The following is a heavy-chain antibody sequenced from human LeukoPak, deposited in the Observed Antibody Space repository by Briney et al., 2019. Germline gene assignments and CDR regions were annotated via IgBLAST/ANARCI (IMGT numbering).Heavy chain of an antibody. J-gene: IGHJ4*02. CDR3: AREDYYFDSSGTHYFDY. D-gene: IGHD3-22*01. CDR2: IYSGGST. Sequence: GGSLRLSCAASGLTLSTYAMSWVRQAPGKGLEWVSVIYSGGSTYHADSVKGRFTISRDDSKNTLFLQMNSLRAEDTAVYYCAREDYYFDSSGTHYFDYWGQGTLVTVSS. V-gene: IGHV3-66*01. CDR1: GLTLSTYA.